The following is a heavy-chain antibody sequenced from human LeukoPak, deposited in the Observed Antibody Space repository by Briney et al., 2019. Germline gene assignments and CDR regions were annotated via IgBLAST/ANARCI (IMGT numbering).Heavy chain of an antibody. CDR2: INHSGST. CDR3: ARHGSGNYYDSSGYYNPLHYYYYXXGMDV. Sequence: SETLSLTCAVYGGSFSGYYWSWIRQPPGKGLEWIGEINHSGSTNYNPSLKSRVTISVDTSKNQFSLKLSSVTAADTAVYYCARHGSGNYYDSSGYYNPLHYYYYXXGMDVWGQGTTVTVSS. J-gene: IGHJ6*02. CDR1: GGSFSGYY. D-gene: IGHD3-22*01. V-gene: IGHV4-34*01.